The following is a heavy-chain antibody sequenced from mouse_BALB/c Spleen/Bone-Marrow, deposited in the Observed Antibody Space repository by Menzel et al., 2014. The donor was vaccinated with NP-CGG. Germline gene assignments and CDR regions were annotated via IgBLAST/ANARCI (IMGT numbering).Heavy chain of an antibody. CDR2: INPSNGRT. CDR3: ARDYGYDAGFAWLVY. V-gene: IGHV1S81*02. CDR1: GYTFTGYW. Sequence: QVQLQQSGAELVKPGASVKLSCKASGYTFTGYWMHWVKQRPGQGLEWIGEINPSNGRTNYNEKFKSKATLTVDKSSSTAYMQLSSLTSEDSAVYYCARDYGYDAGFAWLVYWGQGLWSLSLQ. D-gene: IGHD2-14*01. J-gene: IGHJ3*01.